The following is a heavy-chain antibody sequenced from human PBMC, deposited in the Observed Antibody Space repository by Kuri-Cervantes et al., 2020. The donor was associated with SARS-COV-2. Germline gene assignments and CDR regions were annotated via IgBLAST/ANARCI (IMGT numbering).Heavy chain of an antibody. Sequence: ASLKVSCKVSGYTLTELSMHWVRQAPGKGLEWMGGFDPEDVETIYAQKFQGRVTMTEDTSTDTAYMELSSLRSEDTAVYYCATDFAIFGVVPPGYWGQGTLVNVSS. CDR1: GYTLTELS. CDR2: FDPEDVET. D-gene: IGHD3-3*01. J-gene: IGHJ4*02. V-gene: IGHV1-24*01. CDR3: ATDFAIFGVVPPGY.